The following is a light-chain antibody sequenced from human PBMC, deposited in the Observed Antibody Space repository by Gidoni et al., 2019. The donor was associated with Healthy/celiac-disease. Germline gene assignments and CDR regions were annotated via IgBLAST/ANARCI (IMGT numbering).Light chain of an antibody. J-gene: IGLJ2*01. V-gene: IGLV3-9*01. CDR3: QVWDSSTAYVV. CDR1: NIGSKK. CDR2: RDG. Sequence: SYELTQPLSVSVALGQTARITCGGNNIGSKKVHWYQQKPGQAPVLVIYRDGNRPSGIPERFSGSNSGNTATLTISRAQAGDEADYYCQVWDSSTAYVVFGGGTKLTVL.